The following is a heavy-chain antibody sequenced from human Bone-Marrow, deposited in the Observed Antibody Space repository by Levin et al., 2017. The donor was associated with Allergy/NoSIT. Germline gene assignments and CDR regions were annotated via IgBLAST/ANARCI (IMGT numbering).Heavy chain of an antibody. Sequence: RTGGSLRLSCAASGFAFKDYAMSWVRQAPGKGLEWVSTVSGSGRRTFYADPVKGRFTISRDNSTNKVSLQMNSLTVDDAAVYFCAKAATMYNSGWRQFAYWGQGTLVAVSS. CDR3: AKAATMYNSGWRQFAY. D-gene: IGHD6-19*01. CDR2: VSGSGRRT. J-gene: IGHJ4*02. V-gene: IGHV3-23*01. CDR1: GFAFKDYA.